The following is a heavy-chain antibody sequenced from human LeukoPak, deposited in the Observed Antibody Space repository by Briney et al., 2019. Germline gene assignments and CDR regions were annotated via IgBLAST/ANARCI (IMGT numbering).Heavy chain of an antibody. J-gene: IGHJ4*02. CDR3: ARTSSRYYYDSSGYDFDY. CDR1: GFTFSSYW. D-gene: IGHD3-22*01. V-gene: IGHV3-7*01. CDR2: IKQDGSEK. Sequence: PGGSLRLSCAASGFTFSSYWMSWVRQAPGKGLEWVANIKQDGSEKYYVDSVKGRFTISRDNAKSSLYLQMNSLRAEDTAVYYCARTSSRYYYDSSGYDFDYWGQGTLVTVSS.